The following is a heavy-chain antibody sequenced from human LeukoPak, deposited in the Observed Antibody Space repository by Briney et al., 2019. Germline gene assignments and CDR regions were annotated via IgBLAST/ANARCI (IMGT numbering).Heavy chain of an antibody. D-gene: IGHD1-26*01. CDR1: GFTFSSYW. CDR3: ARAAGGTSRDY. J-gene: IGHJ4*02. CDR2: IDEDGSGR. V-gene: IGHV3-7*01. Sequence: GGSLRLSCAVSGFTFSSYWMSWVRQAPGKGLEWLANIDEDGSGRFYVDSVKGRLTISRDNAKNSLFLQMNSLRAEDTAVYYCARAAGGTSRDYWGQGTLVTVSS.